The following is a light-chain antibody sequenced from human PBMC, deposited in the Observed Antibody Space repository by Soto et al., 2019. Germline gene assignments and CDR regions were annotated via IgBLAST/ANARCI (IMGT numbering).Light chain of an antibody. CDR1: QSINTY. CDR3: QQIYHDPT. Sequence: DIQMTQSPSSLSASVGDRVTITCRASQSINTYLNWYQLKPGKAPKLLIYGASSLQSGVPSRFSGSGSGTDFTLTISSLQPEDFATYSCQQIYHDPTFGGGTKVEIK. V-gene: IGKV1-39*01. J-gene: IGKJ4*01. CDR2: GAS.